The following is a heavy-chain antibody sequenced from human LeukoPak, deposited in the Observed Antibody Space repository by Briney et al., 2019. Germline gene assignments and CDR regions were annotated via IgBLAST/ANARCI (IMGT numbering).Heavy chain of an antibody. D-gene: IGHD3-9*01. CDR1: GFTFSDYY. Sequence: GGSLRLSCAASGFTFSDYYMSWIRQAPEKGLEWVSYISSSGSTIYYADSVKGRFTISRDNAKNSLYLQMNSLRAEDTAAYYCAKGYYFDILSGYSSLDSWGQGTLVTVSS. V-gene: IGHV3-11*04. CDR3: AKGYYFDILSGYSSLDS. CDR2: ISSSGSTI. J-gene: IGHJ4*02.